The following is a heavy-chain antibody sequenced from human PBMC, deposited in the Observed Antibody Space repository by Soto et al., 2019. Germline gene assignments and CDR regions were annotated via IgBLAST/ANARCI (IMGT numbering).Heavy chain of an antibody. J-gene: IGHJ4*02. D-gene: IGHD2-15*01. CDR2: ISAYNGNT. CDR3: ASLGYCSGGSCPRNDY. Sequence: ASVKVSCQASGYTFTSYAISWVRQAPGQGLEWMGWISAYNGNTNYAQKLQGRVTMTTDTSTSTAYMELRSLRSDDTAVYYCASLGYCSGGSCPRNDYWGQGTLVTVSS. CDR1: GYTFTSYA. V-gene: IGHV1-18*01.